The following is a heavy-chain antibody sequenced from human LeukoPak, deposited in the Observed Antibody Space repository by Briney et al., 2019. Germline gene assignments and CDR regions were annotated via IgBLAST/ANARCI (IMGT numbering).Heavy chain of an antibody. Sequence: SETLSLTCTVSGGSISSYYWSWIRQPPGKGLEWIGYIYTSGSTNYNPSLKSRVTISVDTSKNQFSLKLSSVTAADTAVYYCARQMLTGHFDYWGQGTLVTVSS. CDR3: ARQMLTGHFDY. D-gene: IGHD3-9*01. CDR1: GGSISSYY. J-gene: IGHJ4*02. CDR2: IYTSGST. V-gene: IGHV4-4*09.